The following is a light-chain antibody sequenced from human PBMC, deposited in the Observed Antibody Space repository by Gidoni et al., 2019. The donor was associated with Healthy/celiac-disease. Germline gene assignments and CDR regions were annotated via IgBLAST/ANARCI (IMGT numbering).Light chain of an antibody. V-gene: IGKV3-15*01. CDR1: QSVSSN. CDR3: QQYNNWPWT. CDR2: GAS. Sequence: ETVLTHSPATLSVSPGERATLSCRASQSVSSNLAWYQQKPGQAPRLLIYGASTRATGIPARFSGSGSGTEFTLTISSLQSEDFAVYYCQQYNNWPWTFXQXTKVEIK. J-gene: IGKJ1*01.